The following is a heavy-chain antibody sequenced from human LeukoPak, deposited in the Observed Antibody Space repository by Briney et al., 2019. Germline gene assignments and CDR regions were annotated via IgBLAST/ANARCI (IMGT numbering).Heavy chain of an antibody. V-gene: IGHV4-61*01. D-gene: IGHD3-22*01. Sequence: PSETLSLTCTVSGGSVSSGSYYWSWIRQPPGKGLEWIGYIYYSGSTNYNPSLKSRVTISVDTSKNQFSLKLSSVTAADTAVYYCARSLPGDSSGYYLWGQGTLVTVSS. J-gene: IGHJ5*02. CDR2: IYYSGST. CDR1: GGSVSSGSYY. CDR3: ARSLPGDSSGYYL.